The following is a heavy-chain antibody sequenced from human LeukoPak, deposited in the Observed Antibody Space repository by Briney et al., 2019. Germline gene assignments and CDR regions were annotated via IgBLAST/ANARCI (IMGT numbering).Heavy chain of an antibody. Sequence: SQTLSLTFAISGDSVSSNSAAWNWVRQSPSRGLEWLGRTYYRSKWYNDYAVSVKSRITIHPDTSKNQFCLQLKSVTREDTAAYYCARGGHYFDYWGQGTLVTVSS. CDR2: TYYRSKWYN. CDR3: ARGGHYFDY. CDR1: GDSVSSNSAA. V-gene: IGHV6-1*01. J-gene: IGHJ4*02.